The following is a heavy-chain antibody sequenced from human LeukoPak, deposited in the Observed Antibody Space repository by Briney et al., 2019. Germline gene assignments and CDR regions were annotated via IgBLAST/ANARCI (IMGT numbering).Heavy chain of an antibody. J-gene: IGHJ4*02. CDR1: GFSFSSFG. CDR2: IYSGGST. V-gene: IGHV3-66*01. CDR3: ARDSGYSSSWAFDY. Sequence: PGGSLRLSCAASGFSFSSFGMHWVRQAPGKGLEWVSVIYSGGSTYYADSVKGRFTISRDNSKNTLYLQMNSLRAEDTAVYCCARDSGYSSSWAFDYWGQGTLVTVSS. D-gene: IGHD6-13*01.